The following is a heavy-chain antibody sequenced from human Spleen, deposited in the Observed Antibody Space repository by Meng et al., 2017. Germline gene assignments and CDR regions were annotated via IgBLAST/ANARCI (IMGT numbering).Heavy chain of an antibody. CDR3: ARVNDASGSGRRFDP. CDR1: RGSVSSGHYY. J-gene: IGHJ5*02. CDR2: IYYRGST. Sequence: HVQLSHYGTRLTTPSQELCSPSPLSRGSVSSGHYYWTCIRQPPGKGLEWIGYIYYRGSTYYSPSLKSRVSLSGDTSKGQFSLKLRSVTAADTALYYCARVNDASGSGRRFDPWGQGTLVTVSS. V-gene: IGHV4-30-4*01. D-gene: IGHD3-10*01.